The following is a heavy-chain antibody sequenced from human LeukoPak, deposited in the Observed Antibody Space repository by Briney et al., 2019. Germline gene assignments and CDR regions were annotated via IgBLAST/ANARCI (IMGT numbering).Heavy chain of an antibody. Sequence: GGSLRLSCAASGFTFSSYAMSWVRQAPGKGLEWVSALSGSGGATYYADSVKGRFTISRDNSKNTLYLQMNSLRVEDTAVYYCAKGGPNYYGSGNLIDRWGQGTLVTVSS. D-gene: IGHD3-10*01. CDR3: AKGGPNYYGSGNLIDR. CDR2: LSGSGGAT. V-gene: IGHV3-23*01. CDR1: GFTFSSYA. J-gene: IGHJ4*02.